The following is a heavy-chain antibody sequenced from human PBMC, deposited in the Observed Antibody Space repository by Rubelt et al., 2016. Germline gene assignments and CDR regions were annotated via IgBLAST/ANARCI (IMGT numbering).Heavy chain of an antibody. Sequence: QVQLVQSGAEVKKPGASVKVSCKASGYTFTSHYMHWVRQAPGQGLEWMGWTNPNSGGTNYVQKLQGWGTMTRDTSSSTAYMELSRLRSDDTAVYYCASDAGYYDSSGYYPYWGQGTLVTVSS. V-gene: IGHV1-2*04. CDR2: TNPNSGGT. J-gene: IGHJ4*02. D-gene: IGHD3-22*01. CDR3: ASDAGYYDSSGYYPY. CDR1: GYTFTSHY.